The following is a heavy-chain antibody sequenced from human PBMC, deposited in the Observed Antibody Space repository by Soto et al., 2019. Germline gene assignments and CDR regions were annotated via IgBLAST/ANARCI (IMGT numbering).Heavy chain of an antibody. D-gene: IGHD5-12*01. CDR2: IYYSGST. Sequence: SETLSLTCTVSGGSISCYYWSWIRQPPGKGLEWIGYIYYSGSTNYNPSLKSRVTISVDTSKNQFSLKLGSVTAADTAVYYCASVHMGLREDDAVDYWGQGTLVTVSS. V-gene: IGHV4-59*01. J-gene: IGHJ4*02. CDR1: GGSISCYY. CDR3: ASVHMGLREDDAVDY.